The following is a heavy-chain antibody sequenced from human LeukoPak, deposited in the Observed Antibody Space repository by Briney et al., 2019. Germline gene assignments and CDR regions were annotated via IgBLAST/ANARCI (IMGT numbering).Heavy chain of an antibody. CDR2: IYHSGST. D-gene: IGHD6-13*01. J-gene: IGHJ4*02. CDR3: ARDADSSSWYRIY. CDR1: GGSISSSSYY. Sequence: SETLSLTCTVSGGSISSSSYYWGWIRQPPGKGLEWIGSIYHSGSTYYNPSLKSRVTISVDTSKNQFSLKLSSVTAADTAVYYCARDADSSSWYRIYWGQGTLVTVSS. V-gene: IGHV4-39*07.